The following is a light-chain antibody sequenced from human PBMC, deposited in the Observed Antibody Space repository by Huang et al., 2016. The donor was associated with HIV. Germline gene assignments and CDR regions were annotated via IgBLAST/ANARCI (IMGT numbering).Light chain of an antibody. CDR1: QDIGTA. CDR3: QHLHSCPIT. CDR2: GAS. J-gene: IGKJ5*01. Sequence: VRLTQSPSSLSASVGDTVIISCRASQDIGTALARYQQKPGGAPKILISGASTLQSGVPSRFGGSSFGTDFTLFISSLQPEDFATYYCQHLHSCPITFGQGTRL. V-gene: IGKV1-13*02.